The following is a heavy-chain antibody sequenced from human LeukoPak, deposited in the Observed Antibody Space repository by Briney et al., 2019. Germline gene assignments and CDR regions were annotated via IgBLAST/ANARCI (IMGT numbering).Heavy chain of an antibody. CDR1: GYTFTSYA. Sequence: ASVTVSFTASGYTFTSYAMHWVRQAPGQRLEWMGWINAGNGNTKYSQKFQGRVTITRDTSASTAYMELSSLRSEDTAVYYCARDLFVDPGDCSSTSCYVVGLDYWGQGTLVTVSS. J-gene: IGHJ4*02. V-gene: IGHV1-3*01. CDR3: ARDLFVDPGDCSSTSCYVVGLDY. D-gene: IGHD2-2*03. CDR2: INAGNGNT.